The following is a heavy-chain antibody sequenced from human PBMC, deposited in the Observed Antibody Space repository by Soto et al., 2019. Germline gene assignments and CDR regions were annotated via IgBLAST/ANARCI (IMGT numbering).Heavy chain of an antibody. CDR1: GFTFSSYA. CDR2: ISGSGGST. V-gene: IGHV3-23*01. CDR3: AKDVGRYFAMGEDYFDY. D-gene: IGHD3-9*01. Sequence: EVQLLESGGGLVQPGGSLRLSCAASGFTFSSYAMSWVRQAPGKGLEWVSAISGSGGSTYYADSVKGRFTISRDNSKNTLYLQMNSLRAEDTAVYYCAKDVGRYFAMGEDYFDYWGQGTLVTVSS. J-gene: IGHJ4*02.